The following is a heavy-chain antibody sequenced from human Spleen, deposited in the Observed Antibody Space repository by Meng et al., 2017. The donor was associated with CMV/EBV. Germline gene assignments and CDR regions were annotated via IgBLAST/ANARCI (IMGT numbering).Heavy chain of an antibody. V-gene: IGHV3-20*04. CDR2: INWNGDSR. Sequence: GESLKISCEASGFTFDDHGMGWVRQGPGKGLEWVSGINWNGDSRGYADSVKGRFTISRDNAKNSLYLQMNSLRDEDTALYYCARLGSGSLSYYFDYWGQGTLVTVSS. CDR1: GFTFDDHG. D-gene: IGHD1-26*01. CDR3: ARLGSGSLSYYFDY. J-gene: IGHJ4*02.